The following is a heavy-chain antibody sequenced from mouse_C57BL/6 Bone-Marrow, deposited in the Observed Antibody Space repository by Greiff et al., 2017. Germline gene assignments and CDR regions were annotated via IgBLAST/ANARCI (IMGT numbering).Heavy chain of an antibody. D-gene: IGHD2-14*01. CDR2: IYPGSGST. V-gene: IGHV1-55*01. J-gene: IGHJ4*01. CDR1: GYTFTSYW. CDR3: AREEVYYYAMDY. Sequence: QVQLQQPGAELVKPGASVQMSCKASGYTFTSYWITWVKQRPGPGLEWIGDIYPGSGSTNYNEKFKGKATLTVYKSSSTAYMQLSSLTSEDSAVYYCAREEVYYYAMDYWCQGTSVTVSS.